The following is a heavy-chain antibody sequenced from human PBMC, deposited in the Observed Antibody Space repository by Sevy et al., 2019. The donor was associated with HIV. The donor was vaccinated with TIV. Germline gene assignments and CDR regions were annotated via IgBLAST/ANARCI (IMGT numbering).Heavy chain of an antibody. J-gene: IGHJ4*02. CDR2: IKSKTDGGTT. CDR1: GFTFSNAW. CDR3: TTFTMIVVVISDY. D-gene: IGHD3-22*01. V-gene: IGHV3-15*01. Sequence: GGSLRLSCAASGFTFSNAWMSWVRQAPGKGLEWVGRIKSKTDGGTTDYAAPVKGRVTISRDDSKNTLYLQMNSLKTEDTAVYYCTTFTMIVVVISDYWGQGTLVTVSS.